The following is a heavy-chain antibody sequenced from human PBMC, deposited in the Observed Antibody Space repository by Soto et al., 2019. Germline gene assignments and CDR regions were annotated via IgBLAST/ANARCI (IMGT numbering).Heavy chain of an antibody. Sequence: SVKVSCKAPGFTFTSSAVQWVRQARGQRLEWIGWIVVGSGNTNYAQKFQERVTITRDMSTSTAYMELSSLRSEDTAVYYCAAGVTTDYYYGMDVWGQGTTVTVSS. CDR2: IVVGSGNT. J-gene: IGHJ6*02. CDR3: AAGVTTDYYYGMDV. D-gene: IGHD4-17*01. CDR1: GFTFTSSA. V-gene: IGHV1-58*01.